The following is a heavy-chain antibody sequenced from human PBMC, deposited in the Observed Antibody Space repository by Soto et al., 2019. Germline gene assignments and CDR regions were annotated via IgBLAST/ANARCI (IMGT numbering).Heavy chain of an antibody. J-gene: IGHJ3*02. CDR2: IIPILGIA. CDR1: GGTFSSYT. Sequence: SVKVSCTASGGTFSSYTISWVRQAPGQGLEWMGRIIPILGIANYAQKFQGRVTITADKSTSTAYMELSSLRSEDTAVYYCAREPGIAVAGRGYAFDIWGQGTMVTVSS. V-gene: IGHV1-69*04. CDR3: AREPGIAVAGRGYAFDI. D-gene: IGHD6-19*01.